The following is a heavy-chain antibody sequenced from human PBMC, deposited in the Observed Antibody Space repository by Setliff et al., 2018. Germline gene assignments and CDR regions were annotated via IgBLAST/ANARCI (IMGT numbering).Heavy chain of an antibody. J-gene: IGHJ4*02. CDR1: GYSFSDFY. CDR2: IDPRDDFT. CDR3: AIDYGPTGTPYH. V-gene: IGHV1-69-2*01. Sequence: GASVKVSCKASGYSFSDFYMHWVRQVPGEGLEALGRIDPRDDFTVYAERFKDRLTITAGTSTDTSYMEMSSLRFEDTAVYYCAIDYGPTGTPYHWGQGTPVTVSS. D-gene: IGHD1-1*01.